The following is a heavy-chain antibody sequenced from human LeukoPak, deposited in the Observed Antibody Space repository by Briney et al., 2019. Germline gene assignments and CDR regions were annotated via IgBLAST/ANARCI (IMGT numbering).Heavy chain of an antibody. CDR1: GFPFSYYA. CDR3: VRMTGMVERQYYFGY. Sequence: GGSLRLSCLASGFPFSYYAMSWVRQAPGKGLEWVSMLSGGSDGIYYAESVRGRFTISRDNSKNTVYLQMHSLRREDTAVYYCVRMTGMVERQYYFGYWGQGALVIVSS. J-gene: IGHJ4*02. D-gene: IGHD3-9*01. V-gene: IGHV3-23*01. CDR2: LSGGSDGI.